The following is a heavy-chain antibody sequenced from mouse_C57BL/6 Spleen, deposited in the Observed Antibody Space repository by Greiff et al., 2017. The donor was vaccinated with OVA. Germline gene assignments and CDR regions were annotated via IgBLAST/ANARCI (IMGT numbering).Heavy chain of an antibody. CDR1: GFTFSDYG. Sequence: EVKLVESGGGLVKPGGSLKLSCAASGFTFSDYGMHWVRQAPEKGLEWVAYISSGSRTIYYADTVQGRFTLSRDNAKNTLFLQMTSLRSEDTAMYYCAMRGNYPSYWYFDVWGTGTTVTVSS. CDR2: ISSGSRTI. CDR3: AMRGNYPSYWYFDV. V-gene: IGHV5-17*01. J-gene: IGHJ1*03. D-gene: IGHD2-1*01.